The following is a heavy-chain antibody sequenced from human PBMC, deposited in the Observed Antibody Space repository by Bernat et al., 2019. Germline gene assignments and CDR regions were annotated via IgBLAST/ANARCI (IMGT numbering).Heavy chain of an antibody. CDR2: IKSKTDGGTT. Sequence: EMQLVESGGGLVQPGGSLRLSCAASGFTFSNAWMSWVRQAPGKGLEWVGRIKSKTDGGTTDYAAPVKGRFTISRDDSKNTLYLQMNSLKTEDTAVYYCTTGEAAAGTFDYWGQGTLVTVSS. V-gene: IGHV3-15*01. CDR1: GFTFSNAW. J-gene: IGHJ4*02. D-gene: IGHD6-13*01. CDR3: TTGEAAAGTFDY.